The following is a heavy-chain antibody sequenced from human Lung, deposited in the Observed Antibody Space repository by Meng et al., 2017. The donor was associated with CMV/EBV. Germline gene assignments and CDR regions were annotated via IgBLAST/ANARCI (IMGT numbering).Heavy chain of an antibody. J-gene: IGHJ4*02. CDR1: GDSMNNYY. D-gene: IGHD6-13*01. CDR2: MYYSGST. Sequence: LSCTVSGDSMNNYYWNWIRQPPGKGLEWIGYMYYSGSTNYNPSLKSRVTISVDTSKNQFSLILSSVTAADTAVYYCARGGRGAAAGQDYWGQGTLVTVSS. V-gene: IGHV4-59*01. CDR3: ARGGRGAAAGQDY.